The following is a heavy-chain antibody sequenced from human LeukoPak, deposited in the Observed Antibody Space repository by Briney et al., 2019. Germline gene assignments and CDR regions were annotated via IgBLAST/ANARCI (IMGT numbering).Heavy chain of an antibody. CDR3: AREGDGSGSYHIDY. J-gene: IGHJ4*02. CDR1: GYTFSVYY. D-gene: IGHD3-10*01. V-gene: IGHV1-2*02. Sequence: ASVKVSCKSSGYTFSVYYMHWVQQAPGQGLEWTGWINPNSGGTNYAQKFQGRVTMTRDTSISTAYMELNSLTSDDTAVYYCAREGDGSGSYHIDYWGQGTLVTVSS. CDR2: INPNSGGT.